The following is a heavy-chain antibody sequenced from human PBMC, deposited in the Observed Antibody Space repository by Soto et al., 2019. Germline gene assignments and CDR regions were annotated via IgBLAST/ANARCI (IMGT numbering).Heavy chain of an antibody. CDR2: IYYSGST. CDR3: ARDYGGNSWWYFDL. Sequence: ASELLSLTWTVPGGSVGGGSYHWSWIRQPPGKGLEWIGYIYYSGSTNYNPSLKSRVTISVDTSKNQFSLKLSSVTAADTAVYYCARDYGGNSWWYFDLWGRGTLVTVSS. D-gene: IGHD4-17*01. J-gene: IGHJ2*01. CDR1: GGSVGGGSYH. V-gene: IGHV4-61*01.